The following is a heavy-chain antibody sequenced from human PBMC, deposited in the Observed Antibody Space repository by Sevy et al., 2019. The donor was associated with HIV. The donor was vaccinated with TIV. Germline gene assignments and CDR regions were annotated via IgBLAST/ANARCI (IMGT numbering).Heavy chain of an antibody. D-gene: IGHD1-20*01. CDR1: GFTFSSYS. CDR2: ISSSSSTI. J-gene: IGHJ4*02. Sequence: GGSLRLSCAASGFTFSSYSMNWVRQAPGKGLEWVSYISSSSSTIYYADSVKGRFTISRDNAKNSLYLQMNSLRAEDTAVYYCARELGGNNWNYVDYWGQGTLVTVSS. CDR3: ARELGGNNWNYVDY. V-gene: IGHV3-48*01.